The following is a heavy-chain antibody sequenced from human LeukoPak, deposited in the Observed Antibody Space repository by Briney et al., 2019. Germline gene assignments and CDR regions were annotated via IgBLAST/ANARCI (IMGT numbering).Heavy chain of an antibody. CDR3: ARGSAYYDFWSGYFTY. D-gene: IGHD3-3*01. J-gene: IGHJ4*02. Sequence: SETLSLTCAVSGGSISSTNWWSWVRQPPGKGLEWIGEINHSGSTNYNPSLKSRVTISVDTSKNQFSLKLSSVTAADTAVYYCARGSAYYDFWSGYFTYWGQGTLVTVSS. CDR2: INHSGST. CDR1: GGSISSTNW. V-gene: IGHV4-4*02.